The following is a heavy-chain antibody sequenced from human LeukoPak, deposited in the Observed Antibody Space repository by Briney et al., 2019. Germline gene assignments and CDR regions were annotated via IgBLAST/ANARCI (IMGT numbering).Heavy chain of an antibody. V-gene: IGHV4-34*01. CDR2: INHSGST. Sequence: PSETLSLTCAVYGGSFSGYYWSWIRQPPGKGLEWIGEINHSGSTNYNPSLNSRVTISVDTSKNQFSLKLSSVTAADTPGYYCVSLHRRITMIVVVTKSRDAFDIWGQGTMVTVSS. CDR1: GGSFSGYY. J-gene: IGHJ3*02. D-gene: IGHD3-22*01. CDR3: VSLHRRITMIVVVTKSRDAFDI.